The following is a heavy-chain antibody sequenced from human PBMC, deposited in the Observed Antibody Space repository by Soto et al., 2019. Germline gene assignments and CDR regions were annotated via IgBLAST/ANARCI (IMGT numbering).Heavy chain of an antibody. D-gene: IGHD3-22*01. Sequence: GGSLRLSCAAYGFTFSYYGMHWVRQAPGKGQEWVAVIWYDGSNKYNAGSVKGRFTISRDNSKNTLYLQMNSLRAEDTAVYYCARDYDSSGYPRYYFDYGGQGTLVTVSS. CDR3: ARDYDSSGYPRYYFDY. CDR2: IWYDGSNK. J-gene: IGHJ4*02. V-gene: IGHV3-33*01. CDR1: GFTFSYYG.